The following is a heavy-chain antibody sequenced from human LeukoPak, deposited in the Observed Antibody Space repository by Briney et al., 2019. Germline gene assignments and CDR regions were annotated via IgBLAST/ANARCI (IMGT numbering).Heavy chain of an antibody. CDR3: ARSSPADYVWGSYRFNWFDP. V-gene: IGHV4-59*01. CDR2: IYYSGST. Sequence: SETLSLTCTVSGGSISSYYWSWIRQPPGKGLEWIGYIYYSGSTNYNPSLKSRVTISVDTSKNQFSLKLSSVTAADTAVYYCARSSPADYVWGSYRFNWFDPWGQGTLVTVSS. J-gene: IGHJ5*02. D-gene: IGHD3-16*02. CDR1: GGSISSYY.